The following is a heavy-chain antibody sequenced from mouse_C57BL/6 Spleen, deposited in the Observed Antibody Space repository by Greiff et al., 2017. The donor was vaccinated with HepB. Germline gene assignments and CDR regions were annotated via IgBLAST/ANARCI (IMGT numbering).Heavy chain of an antibody. CDR1: GYSITSGYY. CDR2: ISYDGSN. V-gene: IGHV3-6*01. CDR3: ARARYYFDY. Sequence: EVQLVESGPGLVKPSQSLSLTCSVTGYSITSGYYWNWIRQFPGNKLEWMGYISYDGSNNYNPSLKNRISITRDTSKNQFFLKLNSVTTEDTATYYCARARYYFDYWGQGTTLTVSS. J-gene: IGHJ2*01.